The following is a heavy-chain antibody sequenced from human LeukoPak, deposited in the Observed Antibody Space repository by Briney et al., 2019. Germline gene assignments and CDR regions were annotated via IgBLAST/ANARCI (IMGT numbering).Heavy chain of an antibody. CDR1: GFTFSNYW. V-gene: IGHV3-7*01. J-gene: IGHJ4*02. CDR2: IKHDGTDK. D-gene: IGHD1-1*01. CDR3: ARDWNVVEAFDS. Sequence: PGGSLRLSCAASGFTFSNYWMSWVRQAPGKGLEWVANIKHDGTDKYYVDSVKGRFTISRDNAKNSLFLQMNSLRAEDTAVYYCARDWNVVEAFDSWGQGTLVTVSS.